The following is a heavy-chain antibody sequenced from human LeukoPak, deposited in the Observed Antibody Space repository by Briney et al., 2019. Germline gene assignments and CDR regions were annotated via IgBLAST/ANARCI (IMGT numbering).Heavy chain of an antibody. Sequence: SETLSLTCTVSGGSINSYYWSWIRQPAGKGLEWIGRIYTSGSTNYNPSLKSRVTMSVDTSKNQFSLKLSSVTAADTAVYYCARESHSSSCLFDYWGQGTLVIVSS. V-gene: IGHV4-4*07. J-gene: IGHJ4*02. CDR1: GGSINSYY. CDR3: ARESHSSSCLFDY. CDR2: IYTSGST. D-gene: IGHD6-6*01.